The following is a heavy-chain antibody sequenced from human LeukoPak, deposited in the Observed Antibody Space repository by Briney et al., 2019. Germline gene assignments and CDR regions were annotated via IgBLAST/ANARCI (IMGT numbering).Heavy chain of an antibody. CDR3: AGVDAAMPDAFDI. V-gene: IGHV3-30*04. CDR1: GFTFSSYA. CDR2: ISYDGSNK. J-gene: IGHJ3*02. Sequence: PGRSLRLSCAASGFTFSSYAMHWVRQAPGKGLEWVAAISYDGSNKYSADSVKGRFTISRDNSKNTLYLQMNSLRAEDTAVYYCAGVDAAMPDAFDIWGQGTTVTVSS. D-gene: IGHD5-18*01.